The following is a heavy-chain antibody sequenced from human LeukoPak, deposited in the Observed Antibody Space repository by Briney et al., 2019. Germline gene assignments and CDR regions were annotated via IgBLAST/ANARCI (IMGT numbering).Heavy chain of an antibody. CDR2: INHSGST. CDR1: GGSFSGYY. CDR3: ARGSQSLGYCSGGSCRAKIFDY. Sequence: PSETLSLTCAVYGGSFSGYYWSWIRQPPGKGLEWIGGINHSGSTNYNPSLKSRVTISVDTSKNQFSLKLSSVTAADTAVYYCARGSQSLGYCSGGSCRAKIFDYWGQGTLVTVSS. D-gene: IGHD2-15*01. V-gene: IGHV4-34*01. J-gene: IGHJ4*02.